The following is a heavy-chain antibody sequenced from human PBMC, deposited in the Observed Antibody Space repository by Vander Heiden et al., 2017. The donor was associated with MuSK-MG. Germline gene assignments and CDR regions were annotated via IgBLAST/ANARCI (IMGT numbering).Heavy chain of an antibody. CDR1: GFTFSSYS. Sequence: EVQLVESGGGLVQPGGSLRLSCAASGFTFSSYSMNWVRQAPGKGLEWVSYISSSSSTIYHADSVKGRFTTSRDNAKNSLYLQMNSLRAEDTAVYYCARGHSSGYYWYFDLWGRGALVTVSS. D-gene: IGHD3-22*01. CDR2: ISSSSSTI. CDR3: ARGHSSGYYWYFDL. J-gene: IGHJ2*01. V-gene: IGHV3-48*04.